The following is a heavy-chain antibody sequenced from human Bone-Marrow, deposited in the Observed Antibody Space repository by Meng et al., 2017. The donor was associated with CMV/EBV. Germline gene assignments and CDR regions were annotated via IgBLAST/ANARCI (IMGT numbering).Heavy chain of an antibody. CDR2: ISWNSGSI. CDR3: ARDRRYCSSTSCYRRPLIEAFDI. Sequence: GGSLRLSCAASGFTFDDYAMHWVRQAPGKGLEWVSGISWNSGSIGYADSVKGRFTISRDNAKNSLYLQMNSLRAEDTAVYYCARDRRYCSSTSCYRRPLIEAFDIWGQGTMVTVSS. J-gene: IGHJ3*02. D-gene: IGHD2-2*01. V-gene: IGHV3-9*01. CDR1: GFTFDDYA.